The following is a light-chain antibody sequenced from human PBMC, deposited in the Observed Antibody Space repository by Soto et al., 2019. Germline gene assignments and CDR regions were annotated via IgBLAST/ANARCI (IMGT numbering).Light chain of an antibody. V-gene: IGLV2-8*01. CDR2: EVS. Sequence: QSALTQPPSASGSPGQSVTISCTGTSSDVGGYNYVSWYQQHPGKAPKLMIYEVSKRPSGVPDRFYGSKSGNTASLTVSGLQAEDEADYYCTSYAGDTSLGVLGGGTKLTVL. CDR3: TSYAGDTSLGV. CDR1: SSDVGGYNY. J-gene: IGLJ3*02.